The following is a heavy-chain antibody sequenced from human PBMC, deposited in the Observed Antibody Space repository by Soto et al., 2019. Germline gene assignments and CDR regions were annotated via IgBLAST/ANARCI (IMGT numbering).Heavy chain of an antibody. CDR1: GFSLNTSGVG. J-gene: IGHJ4*02. CDR2: IYWDDDK. Sequence: QVTLKESGPTLVKPTQTLTLTCTFSGFSLNTSGVGVGWIRQPPGKALEWLALIYWDDDKRYSPSLKSRLTITKDTSKNQVVLTMTTMDPVDTATYYCARSGVTVAVPYYFDYWGQGTLVTVSS. CDR3: ARSGVTVAVPYYFDY. D-gene: IGHD6-19*01. V-gene: IGHV2-5*02.